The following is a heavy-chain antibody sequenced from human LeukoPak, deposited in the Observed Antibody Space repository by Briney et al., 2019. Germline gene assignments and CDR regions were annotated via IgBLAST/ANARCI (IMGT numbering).Heavy chain of an antibody. J-gene: IGHJ4*02. CDR2: ISSSGSTI. D-gene: IGHD4-17*01. V-gene: IGHV3-48*03. CDR1: GFTFSSYE. CDR3: ARTHDYGDYVFDY. Sequence: GGSLRLSCAASGFTFSSYEMNWVRQAPGKGLEWVSYISSSGSTIYYADSVKGRFTISRDNAKNSLYLQMSSLRAEDTAVYYCARTHDYGDYVFDYWGQGTLVTVSS.